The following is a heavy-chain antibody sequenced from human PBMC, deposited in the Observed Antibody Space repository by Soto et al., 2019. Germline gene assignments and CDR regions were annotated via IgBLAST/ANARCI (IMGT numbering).Heavy chain of an antibody. D-gene: IGHD5-12*01. J-gene: IGHJ4*02. CDR2: ISWNSGSI. Sequence: GGSLRLSCAASGFTFDDYAMHWVRQAPGKGLEWVSGISWNSGSIGYADSVKGRFTISRDNAKNSLYLQMNSLRAEDTALYYCAKVGYRGPNYWGQGTLVTVSS. CDR3: AKVGYRGPNY. CDR1: GFTFDDYA. V-gene: IGHV3-9*01.